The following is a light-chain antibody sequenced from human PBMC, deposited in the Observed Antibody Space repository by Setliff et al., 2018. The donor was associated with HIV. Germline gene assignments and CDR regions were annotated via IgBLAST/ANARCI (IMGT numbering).Light chain of an antibody. CDR2: EVT. Sequence: QSALTQPPSASGSPGQSVTISCTGTSSDVGDYNYVSWFQQHPGKAPKLIIYEVTKRPSGVPDRFSGSKSGNTASLTVSGLQAEDEADYYCSSYAGSNNYVFGTGTKVTVL. J-gene: IGLJ1*01. CDR3: SSYAGSNNYV. CDR1: SSDVGDYNY. V-gene: IGLV2-8*01.